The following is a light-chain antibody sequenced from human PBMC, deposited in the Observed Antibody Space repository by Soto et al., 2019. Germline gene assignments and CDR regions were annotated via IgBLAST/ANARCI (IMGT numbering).Light chain of an antibody. V-gene: IGKV3-15*01. J-gene: IGKJ4*01. Sequence: EIVMTQSPATLSVSPGERATLSCRASQSVTSNLAWYQQKPGQAPRLLIYGASTRATGIPVRFSGSGSGTEFTLTITSLQSEDSAVYYCQEYNNWHPITFGGGTKVDIK. CDR2: GAS. CDR1: QSVTSN. CDR3: QEYNNWHPIT.